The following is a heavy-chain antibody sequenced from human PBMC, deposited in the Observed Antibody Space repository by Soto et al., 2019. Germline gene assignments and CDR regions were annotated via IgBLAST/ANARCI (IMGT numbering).Heavy chain of an antibody. D-gene: IGHD3-10*01. CDR3: AREGVGESDYYYYGMDV. Sequence: PSETLSLTCAVSGGSIGGGGYSWSWIRQPPGKGLEWIGYIYHSGSTYYNPSLKSRVTISVDRSKNQFSLKLSSVTAADTAVYYCAREGVGESDYYYYGMDVWGQGTTVTVSS. CDR1: GGSIGGGGYS. V-gene: IGHV4-30-2*01. J-gene: IGHJ6*02. CDR2: IYHSGST.